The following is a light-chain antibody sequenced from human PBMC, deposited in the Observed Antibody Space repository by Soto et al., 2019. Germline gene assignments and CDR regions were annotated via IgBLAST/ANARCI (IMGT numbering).Light chain of an antibody. Sequence: IVLPKSPCSLSLSRGDRATPSCRASQSVSSSYLAWYQQTPGQAPRLLIYGASSRATGIPDRFSGSGSGTDFALTISRRQAGGFAVYIYQDYCRSPPTFGGGTKVDIK. V-gene: IGKV3-20*01. CDR1: QSVSSSY. J-gene: IGKJ4*01. CDR3: QDYCRSPPT. CDR2: GAS.